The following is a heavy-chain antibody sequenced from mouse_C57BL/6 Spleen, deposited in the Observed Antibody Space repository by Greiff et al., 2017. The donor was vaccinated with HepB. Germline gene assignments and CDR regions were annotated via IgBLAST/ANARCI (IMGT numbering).Heavy chain of an antibody. CDR1: GFSFTSYG. CDR3: ARRGNYGNYAMDY. D-gene: IGHD2-1*01. Sequence: VQLQQSGPGLVQPSQSLSITCTVSGFSFTSYGIHWVRQSPGKGLEWLGVIWSGGSTDYNTAFISRLSISKDNSESQVFFKMNSLQADDTAIYYCARRGNYGNYAMDYWGQGTSVTVSS. CDR2: IWSGGST. J-gene: IGHJ4*01. V-gene: IGHV2-2*01.